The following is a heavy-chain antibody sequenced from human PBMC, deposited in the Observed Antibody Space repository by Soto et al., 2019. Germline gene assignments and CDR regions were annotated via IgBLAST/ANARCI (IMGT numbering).Heavy chain of an antibody. V-gene: IGHV1-69*13. CDR2: IVALYGTP. D-gene: IGHD5-12*01. J-gene: IGHJ3*02. CDR1: GGTFSNYV. Sequence: GASVKVSCKAPGGTFSNYVINWVRQAPGQGLEWMGGIVALYGTPNIAQKFQDTVTIDADAASDTAYLDLPSLTSDDTAVYYCAGFKYLDARGYPQGAFDIWGQGTMVTVSS. CDR3: AGFKYLDARGYPQGAFDI.